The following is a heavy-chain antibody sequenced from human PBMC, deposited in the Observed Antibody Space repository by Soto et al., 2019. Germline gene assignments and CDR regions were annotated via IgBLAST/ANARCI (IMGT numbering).Heavy chain of an antibody. V-gene: IGHV4-30-4*01. D-gene: IGHD2-15*01. J-gene: IGHJ6*02. Sequence: QVQLQESGPGLVKPSQTLSLTCTVSGGSIGSGNYYWSWMRQPPGKGLEWIGDIYYSGSTYYNPSRKRRVTISVDTSKNQFSLKLTSVTAADTAVYYCARGKSGLDCSGGSCYSYYGMDVWGQGTTVTVSS. CDR2: IYYSGST. CDR3: ARGKSGLDCSGGSCYSYYGMDV. CDR1: GGSIGSGNYY.